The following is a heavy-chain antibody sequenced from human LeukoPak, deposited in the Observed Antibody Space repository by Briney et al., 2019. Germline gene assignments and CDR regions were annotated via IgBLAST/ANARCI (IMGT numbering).Heavy chain of an antibody. D-gene: IGHD3-22*01. CDR3: ARDSEQNYYDSRGTGF. V-gene: IGHV1-69*10. CDR2: IIPVLGKT. Sequence: SVKVSCKASGGIFNKYAVSWVRQAPGQGLEWMGWIIPVLGKTNNAQKFQGRVTITADKSTSTAYMELSSLRSEDTAVYYCARDSEQNYYDSRGTGFWGQGTLVTVSS. J-gene: IGHJ4*02. CDR1: GGIFNKYA.